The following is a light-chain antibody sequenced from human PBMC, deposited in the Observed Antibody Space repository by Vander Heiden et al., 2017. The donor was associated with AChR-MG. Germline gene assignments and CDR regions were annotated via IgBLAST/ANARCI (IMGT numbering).Light chain of an antibody. CDR3: QQYNSYPWT. Sequence: DIQMTQSPSTRSASVGDRVTITCRASQSISSWLAWYQQKPGKAPKLLIYDASSLESGVPSRFSGSGSGTEFTLTISSLQPDDFATYYCQQYNSYPWTFGPGTKVEIK. J-gene: IGKJ1*01. V-gene: IGKV1-5*01. CDR2: DAS. CDR1: QSISSW.